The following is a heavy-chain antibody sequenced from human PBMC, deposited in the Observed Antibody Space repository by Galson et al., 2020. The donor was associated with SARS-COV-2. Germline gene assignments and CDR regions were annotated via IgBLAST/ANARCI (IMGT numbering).Heavy chain of an antibody. J-gene: IGHJ6*04. D-gene: IGHD2-2*01. V-gene: IGHV4-4*02. Sequence: SETLSLTCGVSGDSISGDYWWTWVRQPPGKGLEWVGEVSHSGTTGYTPSLKRRVTMSVDKSKNQLSLNLTSVTAADTAIYYCARATAAYRHPFFYYVIDVWGKGTTVTVSS. CDR1: GDSISGDYW. CDR3: ARATAAYRHPFFYYVIDV. CDR2: VSHSGTT.